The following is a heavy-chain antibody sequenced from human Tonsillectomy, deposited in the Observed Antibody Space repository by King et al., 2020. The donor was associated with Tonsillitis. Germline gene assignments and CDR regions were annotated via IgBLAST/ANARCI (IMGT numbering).Heavy chain of an antibody. CDR1: DNSISSSSHY. V-gene: IGHV4-61*02. D-gene: IGHD1-26*01. Sequence: VQLQESGPGLVKPSQTLSLICTVSDNSISSSSHYWRWIRQPAGKELEWIGRIYTSGSSNYNPSLNSRVTMSVDTSKNQLSLILSSVTAADTAVYYCAREISGSPTYGSAFDIWGQGTMVTVS. CDR3: AREISGSPTYGSAFDI. J-gene: IGHJ3*02. CDR2: IYTSGSS.